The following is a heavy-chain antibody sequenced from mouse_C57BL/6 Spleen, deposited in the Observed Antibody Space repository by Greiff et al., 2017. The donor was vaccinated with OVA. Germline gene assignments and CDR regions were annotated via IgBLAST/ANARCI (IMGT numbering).Heavy chain of an antibody. J-gene: IGHJ4*01. CDR3: ARGAHYDAMDY. V-gene: IGHV1-80*01. CDR1: GYAFSSYW. CDR2: IYPGDGDT. Sequence: VQLQQSGAELVKPGASVKISCKASGYAFSSYWMNWVKQRPGKGLEWIGQIYPGDGDTNYNGKFKGKATLTADKSSSTAYMQLSSLTSEDSAVYFCARGAHYDAMDYWGQGTSVTVSS.